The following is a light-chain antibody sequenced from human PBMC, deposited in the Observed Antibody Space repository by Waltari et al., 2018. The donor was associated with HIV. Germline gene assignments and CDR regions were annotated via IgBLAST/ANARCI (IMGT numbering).Light chain of an antibody. CDR1: QDISNY. Sequence: DIQMTQSPSSLSASVGDRVTITCQASQDISNYLNWYQQKPGKAPKLLIYDASNLETGVPSRFSGSGSGTDFTFTISSLQPEDIATYYCQQYDNPLFTFGPGTKVDIK. CDR3: QQYDNPLFT. J-gene: IGKJ3*01. CDR2: DAS. V-gene: IGKV1-33*01.